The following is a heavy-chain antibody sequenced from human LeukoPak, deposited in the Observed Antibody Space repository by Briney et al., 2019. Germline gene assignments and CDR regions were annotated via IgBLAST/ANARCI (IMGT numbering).Heavy chain of an antibody. Sequence: PGGSLRLSCAASGYAFSNYAMSWVRQAPGKGLEWVSSITGSGGGTYYAESVKGRFTISRDNSKNTLDLQMSSLRAEDTAVYYCAKRLKGCSGGSCYNFFDFWGQGTLVTVSS. CDR1: GYAFSNYA. CDR2: ITGSGGGT. J-gene: IGHJ4*02. CDR3: AKRLKGCSGGSCYNFFDF. V-gene: IGHV3-23*01. D-gene: IGHD2-15*01.